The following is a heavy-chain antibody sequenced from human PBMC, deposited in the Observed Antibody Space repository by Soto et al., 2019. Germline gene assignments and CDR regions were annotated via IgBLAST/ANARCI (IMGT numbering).Heavy chain of an antibody. J-gene: IGHJ4*02. D-gene: IGHD3-16*01. CDR1: GFSFSDYV. CDR3: ARDQGGQSGNFIFDT. V-gene: IGHV3-33*01. CDR2: MWYHGRDL. Sequence: QVQLVESGGGVVQPGRSLRLSCAASGFSFSDYVMHWVRQAPGKGLDWVAVMWYHGRDLFYADSVKGRFTISRDNSKNTLYLQMKSLRAEDTAVYYCARDQGGQSGNFIFDTWGQGTLVTVSS.